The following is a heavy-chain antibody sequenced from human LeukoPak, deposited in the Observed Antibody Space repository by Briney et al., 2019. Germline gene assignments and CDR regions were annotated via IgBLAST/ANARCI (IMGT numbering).Heavy chain of an antibody. CDR3: ARVERYCSGGSCYGFDY. Sequence: GASVKVSCKASGGTFSSYAISWVRQAPGQGLEWMGGIIPIFGTANYAQKFQGRVTITADESTSTAYMELSSLRSEDTAVYYCARVERYCSGGSCYGFDYWGQGTLVAVSS. CDR2: IIPIFGTA. J-gene: IGHJ4*02. CDR1: GGTFSSYA. V-gene: IGHV1-69*13. D-gene: IGHD2-15*01.